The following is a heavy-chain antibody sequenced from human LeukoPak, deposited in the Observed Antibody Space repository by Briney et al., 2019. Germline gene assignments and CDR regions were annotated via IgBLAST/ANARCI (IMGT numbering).Heavy chain of an antibody. V-gene: IGHV4-59*01. Sequence: SETLSLTCTVSGGSISSYYWSCIRQPPGKGREWIGYIYYSGSTNYNPSFKSRVTISVDTSKNQFSLKLSSVTAADTAVYYCARGAAGTAVGYWGQGTLVTVSS. CDR2: IYYSGST. CDR1: GGSISSYY. J-gene: IGHJ4*02. CDR3: ARGAAGTAVGY. D-gene: IGHD6-13*01.